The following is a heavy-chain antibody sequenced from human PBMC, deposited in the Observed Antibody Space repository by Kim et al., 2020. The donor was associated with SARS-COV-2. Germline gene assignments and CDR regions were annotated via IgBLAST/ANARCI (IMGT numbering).Heavy chain of an antibody. D-gene: IGHD6-19*01. CDR2: FDPEDGET. CDR1: GYTLTELS. CDR3: ATGVAVAGRSSDYYYYYGMDV. J-gene: IGHJ6*02. Sequence: ASVKVSCKVSGYTLTELSMHWVRQAPGKGLEWMGGFDPEDGETIYAQKFQGRVTMTEDTSTDTAYMELSSLRSEDTAVYYCATGVAVAGRSSDYYYYYGMDVWGHGPTVTVSS. V-gene: IGHV1-24*01.